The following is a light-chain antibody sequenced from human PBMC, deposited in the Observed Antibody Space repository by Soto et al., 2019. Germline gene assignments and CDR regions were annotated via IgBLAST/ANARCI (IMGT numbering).Light chain of an antibody. CDR3: QQYGSSPGT. Sequence: ESALTQSPGTLYLSPGESATISCRASQSVSNNYLAWYQQKPGQAPRLLIYGASSRATGIPDRFSGSGSGTDFTLIISRLEPEDFAVYYCQQYGSSPGTVGQGTKVDIK. CDR2: GAS. CDR1: QSVSNNY. V-gene: IGKV3-20*01. J-gene: IGKJ1*01.